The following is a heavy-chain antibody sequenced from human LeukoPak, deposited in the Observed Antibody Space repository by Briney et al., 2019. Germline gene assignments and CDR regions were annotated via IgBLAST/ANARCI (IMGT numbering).Heavy chain of an antibody. CDR1: GFSFSRYW. CDR3: ARDGYSGSYYDY. D-gene: IGHD1-26*01. CDR2: IKTDGNEK. J-gene: IGHJ4*02. Sequence: GGSLRLSCAASGFSFSRYWMSWVRQAPGKGLEWVANIKTDGNEKYYFDSVKGRFIISRDNAKNSLYLQMNSLRAEDTAVYYCARDGYSGSYYDYWGQGTLVTVSS. V-gene: IGHV3-7*04.